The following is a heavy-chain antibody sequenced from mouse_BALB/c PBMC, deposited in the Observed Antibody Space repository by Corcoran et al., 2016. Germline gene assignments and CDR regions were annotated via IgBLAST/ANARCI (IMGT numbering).Heavy chain of an antibody. J-gene: IGHJ3*01. D-gene: IGHD2-14*01. V-gene: IGHV1-18*01. CDR1: GYTFTDYN. CDR3: ARKGYYRYDGPWFAY. Sequence: EVLLQQSGHELVKPGASVKIPCKASGYTFTDYNMDWVKQSHGKSLEWIGDINPNNGGTIYNQKFKGKATLTVDKSSSTAYMELRSLTSEDTAVYYCARKGYYRYDGPWFAYWGQGTLVTVSA. CDR2: INPNNGGT.